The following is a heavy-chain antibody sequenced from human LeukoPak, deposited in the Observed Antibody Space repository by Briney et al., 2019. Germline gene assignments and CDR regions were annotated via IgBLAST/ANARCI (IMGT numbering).Heavy chain of an antibody. CDR3: ARSSLRAFDY. J-gene: IGHJ4*02. Sequence: GGSLRLSCAASGFTFGDYWMSWLRQAPGKGLEWVANIKQDGREKYYVDSLKGRFTISKDNAQNSLSLQVNRLRAEDTAVYYCARSSLRAFDYWGQGILVTVSS. CDR2: IKQDGREK. D-gene: IGHD3-10*01. V-gene: IGHV3-7*04. CDR1: GFTFGDYW.